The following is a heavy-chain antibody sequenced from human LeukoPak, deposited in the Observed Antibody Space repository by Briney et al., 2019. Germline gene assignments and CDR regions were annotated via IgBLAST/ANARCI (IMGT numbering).Heavy chain of an antibody. J-gene: IGHJ3*02. CDR3: ARDGVVVAGTRRAFDI. V-gene: IGHV3-48*01. D-gene: IGHD6-19*01. CDR2: INSGSSTI. Sequence: PGGSLRLSCAASGFTFSSYAMHWVRQAPGKGLEWVSYINSGSSTIYYADSVKGRFTISRDNAKNSLYLQMNSLRGEDTAVYYCARDGVVVAGTRRAFDIWGQGTMVTVSS. CDR1: GFTFSSYA.